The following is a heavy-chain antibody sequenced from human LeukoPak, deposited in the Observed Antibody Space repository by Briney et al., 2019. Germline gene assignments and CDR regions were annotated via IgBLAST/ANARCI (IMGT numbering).Heavy chain of an antibody. CDR1: GFSLSTSGMC. Sequence: SGPALVKPTQTLTLTCTFSGFSLSTSGMCVSWIRQPPWKALEWLALIRWDDNKYYSTSLKTRLTISKDTCKNQVVFTMTNMDPVDTATYYCARMMYGDFVGYFDYWGQGSLVTV. CDR3: ARMMYGDFVGYFDY. V-gene: IGHV2-70*01. J-gene: IGHJ4*02. CDR2: IRWDDNK. D-gene: IGHD4-17*01.